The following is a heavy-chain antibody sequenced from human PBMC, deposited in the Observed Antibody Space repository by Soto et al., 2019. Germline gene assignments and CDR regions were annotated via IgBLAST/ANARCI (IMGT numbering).Heavy chain of an antibody. J-gene: IGHJ6*02. V-gene: IGHV3-23*01. CDR3: AKSLMNAKEV. Sequence: EVQLLESGGGLVQPGGSLRLSCTASGFNFRSYGMSWVRQAPGKGLEWVSGITASGGNTYYTDSVKGRFTISRDNSKNTLYLQMSGLRVEDTAVFHCAKSLMNAKEVWGQGTPVTVSS. D-gene: IGHD2-21*01. CDR2: ITASGGNT. CDR1: GFNFRSYG.